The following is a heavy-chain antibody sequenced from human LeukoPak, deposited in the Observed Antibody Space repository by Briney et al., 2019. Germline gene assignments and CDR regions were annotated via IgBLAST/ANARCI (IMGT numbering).Heavy chain of an antibody. J-gene: IGHJ4*02. V-gene: IGHV3-11*01. CDR1: GFTFSDYY. D-gene: IGHD6-6*01. CDR2: ISGSGSTI. CDR3: ARERAIASLRPYYFDY. Sequence: GGSLRLSCAASGFTFSDYYMSWIRQAPGKGLEWISYISGSGSTIYYADSVKGRFTIPRDNARNSLYLQMNSLSAEDTAVYYCARERAIASLRPYYFDYWGQGTLVTVSS.